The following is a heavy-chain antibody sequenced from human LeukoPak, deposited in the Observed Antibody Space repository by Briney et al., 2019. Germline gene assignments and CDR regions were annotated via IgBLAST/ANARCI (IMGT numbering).Heavy chain of an antibody. CDR3: ARDRKVGTVDY. CDR2: ISSSSSTI. Sequence: PGGSLRLSCAASGFTFSSYSMNWVRQAPGKGLEWVSYISSSSSTIYYADSVKGRFTISRDNAKNSLYLQMNSLRAEDTAVYYCARDRKVGTVDYWGQGTLVTVSS. CDR1: GFTFSSYS. V-gene: IGHV3-48*01. J-gene: IGHJ4*02. D-gene: IGHD1-26*01.